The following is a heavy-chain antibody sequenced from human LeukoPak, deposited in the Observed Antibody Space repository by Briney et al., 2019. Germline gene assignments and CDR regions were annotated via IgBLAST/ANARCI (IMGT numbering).Heavy chain of an antibody. CDR2: IREDGSEK. D-gene: IGHD3-10*01. CDR3: ARDLAGHYYGSGSSFDY. CDR1: GFTFSYYY. V-gene: IGHV3-7*01. Sequence: PGGSLRLSCAASGFTAASGFTFSYYYMSWIRQAPGKGLEWVANIREDGSEKYYVDSVKGQFTISRDNAKNSLFLQMNYLRAEDTAIYYCARDLAGHYYGSGSSFDYWGQGTLVTVSS. J-gene: IGHJ4*02.